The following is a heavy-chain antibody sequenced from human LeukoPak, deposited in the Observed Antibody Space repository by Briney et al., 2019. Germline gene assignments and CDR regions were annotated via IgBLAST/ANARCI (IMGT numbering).Heavy chain of an antibody. J-gene: IGHJ6*02. V-gene: IGHV4-34*01. CDR3: ARAYERKVVVAATDYYYGMDV. Sequence: SETLSLTCAVYGGSFSGYYWSWIRQPPGKGLEWIGEINHSGSTNYNPSLKSRVTISVDTSKNQFSLKLSSVTAADTAVYYCARAYERKVVVAATDYYYGMDVWGQGTTVTVSS. CDR1: GGSFSGYY. CDR2: INHSGST. D-gene: IGHD2-15*01.